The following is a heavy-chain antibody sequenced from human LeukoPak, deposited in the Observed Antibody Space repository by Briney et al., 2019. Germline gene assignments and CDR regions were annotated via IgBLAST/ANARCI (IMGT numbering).Heavy chain of an antibody. CDR2: ISAYNGNT. Sequence: ASVKVSCKASGYTFTSYGISWVRHAPAQGLELMGWISAYNGNTNYAQKLQGRVTITTDTSTSTAYLELRSLSSDDTEVYYCARDHGDYDIWTGYPPIGGAPFDYWGQGTLVTVSS. CDR1: GYTFTSYG. J-gene: IGHJ4*02. V-gene: IGHV1-18*01. D-gene: IGHD3-9*01. CDR3: ARDHGDYDIWTGYPPIGGAPFDY.